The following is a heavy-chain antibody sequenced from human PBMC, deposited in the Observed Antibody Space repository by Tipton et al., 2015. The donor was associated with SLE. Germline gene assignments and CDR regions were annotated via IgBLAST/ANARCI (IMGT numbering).Heavy chain of an antibody. J-gene: IGHJ5*02. CDR3: PIYYHDSTGLHWFDP. V-gene: IGHV4-31*03. D-gene: IGHD3-22*01. Sequence: TLSLTCTVSGGSISSSGYDWGWIRQPPGKGLEWIGYTYYSGSPYYNPSLKSRVTISLDMSKNQFSLRLSSVTAADTAVYYCPIYYHDSTGLHWFDPWGQGTLVTVSS. CDR2: TYYSGSP. CDR1: GGSISSSGYD.